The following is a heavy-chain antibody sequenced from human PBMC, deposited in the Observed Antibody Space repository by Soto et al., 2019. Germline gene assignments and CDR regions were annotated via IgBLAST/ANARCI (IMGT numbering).Heavy chain of an antibody. D-gene: IGHD6-13*01. Sequence: PSETLSLTCAVSGGSISSSNWWSWVRQPPGKGLEWIGEIYHSGSTNYNPSLKSRVTISVDKSKNQFSLKLSSVSAADTAVYYCARGTQYSSSWPFDYWGQGTLVTVSS. CDR1: GGSISSSNW. J-gene: IGHJ4*02. V-gene: IGHV4-4*02. CDR3: ARGTQYSSSWPFDY. CDR2: IYHSGST.